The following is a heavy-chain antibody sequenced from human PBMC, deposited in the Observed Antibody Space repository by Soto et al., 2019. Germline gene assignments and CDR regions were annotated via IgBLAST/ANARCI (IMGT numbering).Heavy chain of an antibody. CDR3: ARGSTYESSGYPDY. J-gene: IGHJ4*02. D-gene: IGHD3-22*01. Sequence: GGSLRLSCAASGFTLSSYEMNWVRQAPGEGLEWVSYISSSGSTIYYADSVEGRFTISRDNAKSSLYLQMNSLRAEDTAVYYCARGSTYESSGYPDYWGQGTLVTVS. V-gene: IGHV3-48*03. CDR1: GFTLSSYE. CDR2: ISSSGSTI.